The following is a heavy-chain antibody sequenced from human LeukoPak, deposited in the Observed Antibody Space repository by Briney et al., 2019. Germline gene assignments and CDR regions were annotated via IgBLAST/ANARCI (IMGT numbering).Heavy chain of an antibody. Sequence: GSLRPPHAALGFPSSGFAMSRVRPAPGKGLEWVANRDQEGSEKYHVDSVKGRFTISRDNAKNSLYLQMNSLRAEDTAVYFCARVSSGYYLDYWGQGTLVTVSS. CDR1: GFPSSGFA. D-gene: IGHD3-22*01. V-gene: IGHV3-7*03. CDR3: ARVSSGYYLDY. J-gene: IGHJ4*02. CDR2: RDQEGSEK.